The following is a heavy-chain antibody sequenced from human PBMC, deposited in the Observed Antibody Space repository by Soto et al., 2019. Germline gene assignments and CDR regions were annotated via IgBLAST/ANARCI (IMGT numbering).Heavy chain of an antibody. J-gene: IGHJ6*02. V-gene: IGHV4-39*01. Sequence: ETLALTCTVSGGSISSSSYYWGWIRQPPGKGLEWIGSIYYSGSTYYNPSLKSRVTISVDTSKNQFSLKLSSVTAADTAVYYCACIFSGGYGYGFYYYGMDVWGQGTTVTVSS. CDR2: IYYSGST. CDR1: GGSISSSSYY. D-gene: IGHD5-18*01. CDR3: ACIFSGGYGYGFYYYGMDV.